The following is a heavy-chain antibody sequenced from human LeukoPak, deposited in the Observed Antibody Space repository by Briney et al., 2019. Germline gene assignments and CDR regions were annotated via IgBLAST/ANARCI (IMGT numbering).Heavy chain of an antibody. CDR2: ITSSSSYI. CDR1: GFTFSNYN. J-gene: IGHJ4*02. D-gene: IGHD4-17*01. Sequence: GGSLRLSCAASGFTFSNYNMNWVRHAPGKGLEWVSSITSSSSYIYYADSVKGRFTISRDNAKNSLYLQMNSLRAEDTAVYYCASQRLDYGDYIDYWGQGTLVTVSS. CDR3: ASQRLDYGDYIDY. V-gene: IGHV3-21*01.